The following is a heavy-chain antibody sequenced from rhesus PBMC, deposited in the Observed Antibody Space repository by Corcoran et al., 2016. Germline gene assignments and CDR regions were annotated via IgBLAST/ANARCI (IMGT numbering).Heavy chain of an antibody. D-gene: IGHD1-44*02. CDR2: IGGSTGST. Sequence: QVQLQASGPGLVKPSETLSLTCGVSVGSISSSNWWSWIRQPPGKGLEWIGNIGGSTGSTYYNPSLKSRVTISKDTSKNQFSLKLSSGTAADTAVYYCARGIVGANFFDYWGQGVLVTVSS. CDR3: ARGIVGANFFDY. CDR1: VGSISSSNW. J-gene: IGHJ4*01. V-gene: IGHV4S19*01.